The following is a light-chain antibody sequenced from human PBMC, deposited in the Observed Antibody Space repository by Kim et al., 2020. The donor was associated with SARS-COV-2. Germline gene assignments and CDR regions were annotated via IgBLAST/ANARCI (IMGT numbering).Light chain of an antibody. CDR2: YDS. J-gene: IGLJ3*02. Sequence: SYELTQPPPVSVAPGKTARITCGGNNIGSKSVHWYQQKPGQAPVLVIYYDSDRPSGIPERFSGSNSGNTATLTISRAEAGDEADYYCQVWDSSSDHWVFG. CDR3: QVWDSSSDHWV. CDR1: NIGSKS. V-gene: IGLV3-21*04.